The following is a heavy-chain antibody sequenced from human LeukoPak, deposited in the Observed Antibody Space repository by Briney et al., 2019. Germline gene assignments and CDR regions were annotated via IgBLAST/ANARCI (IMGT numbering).Heavy chain of an antibody. Sequence: GSSVKVSCKASGGTFSSYAISWVRQAPGQGLEWMGGIIPIFGTANYAQKFQGRVTITADESTSTAYMELSSLRSEDTAVYYCASAYGDYTSDIYYYGMDVWGKGTTVTASS. CDR2: IIPIFGTA. D-gene: IGHD4-17*01. CDR1: GGTFSSYA. V-gene: IGHV1-69*01. J-gene: IGHJ6*04. CDR3: ASAYGDYTSDIYYYGMDV.